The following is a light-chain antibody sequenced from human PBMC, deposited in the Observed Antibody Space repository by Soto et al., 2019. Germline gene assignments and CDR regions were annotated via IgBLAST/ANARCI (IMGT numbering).Light chain of an antibody. CDR1: QSVNIN. V-gene: IGKV3-15*01. Sequence: EIVMTQSPATLSVSPCERSTLSCRASQSVNINLAWYQQKPGQAPRLLIFGASSRANGIPARFSGSGSGTEFTLTISNLQTEDFAVYYCQQYNKWPRTFGQGTKVDIK. J-gene: IGKJ1*01. CDR3: QQYNKWPRT. CDR2: GAS.